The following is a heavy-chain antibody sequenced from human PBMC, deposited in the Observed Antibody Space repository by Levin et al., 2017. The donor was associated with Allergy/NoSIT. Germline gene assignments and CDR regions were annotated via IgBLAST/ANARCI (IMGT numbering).Heavy chain of an antibody. CDR2: IYYSGST. D-gene: IGHD1-26*01. J-gene: IGHJ4*02. V-gene: IGHV4-59*01. CDR1: GGSISSYH. CDR3: ARYSGSLGGVY. Sequence: NSSETLSLTCTVSGGSISSYHWSWIRQPPGKGLEWIGYIYYSGSTNYNPSLKSRVTISVDTSKNQFSLKLSSVTAADTAVYYCARYSGSLGGVYWGQGTLVTVSS.